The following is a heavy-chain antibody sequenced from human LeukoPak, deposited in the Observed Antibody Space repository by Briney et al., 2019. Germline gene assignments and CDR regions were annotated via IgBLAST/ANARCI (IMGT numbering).Heavy chain of an antibody. Sequence: SVKVSCKTSGYTFTAYYLHWVRQAPGQGLEWMGWIDPNINGATYAQKFQGRVTMTRDTSISTAYMELSSLTSDDTAVYYCARESGSFDYWGQGTLVTVS. CDR2: IDPNINGA. CDR3: ARESGSFDY. D-gene: IGHD1-26*01. CDR1: GYTFTAYY. V-gene: IGHV1-2*02. J-gene: IGHJ4*02.